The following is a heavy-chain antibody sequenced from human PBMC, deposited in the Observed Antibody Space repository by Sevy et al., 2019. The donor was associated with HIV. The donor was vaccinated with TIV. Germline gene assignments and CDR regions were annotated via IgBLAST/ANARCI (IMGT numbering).Heavy chain of an antibody. CDR3: AKDRTYSLSWYYLDH. D-gene: IGHD6-13*01. CDR1: GFTFGNYA. V-gene: IGHV3-23*01. J-gene: IGHJ4*02. CDR2: ISGSTIDT. Sequence: GGSLRLSCAASGFTFGNYAMNWVRQAPGKGLEWVSSISGSTIDTSYVVSVKGRFTISTDNSQNTQYLEMNSLRAEDKAVYYCAKDRTYSLSWYYLDHWGQGTLVTVSS.